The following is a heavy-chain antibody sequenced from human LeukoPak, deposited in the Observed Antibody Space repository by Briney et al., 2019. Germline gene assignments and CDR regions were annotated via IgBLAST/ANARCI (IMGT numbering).Heavy chain of an antibody. Sequence: NPSETLSLTCAVSGGSISSGGYSWSWVRQPPGKGLEWIGEIYHSGSTNYNPSLKSRVTISVDKSKNQFSLKLSSVTAADTAVYYCARGSGSRLRYYYYGMDVWGQGTTVTVSS. CDR3: ARGSGSRLRYYYYGMDV. CDR2: IYHSGST. V-gene: IGHV4-4*02. D-gene: IGHD3-10*01. J-gene: IGHJ6*02. CDR1: GGSISSGGYS.